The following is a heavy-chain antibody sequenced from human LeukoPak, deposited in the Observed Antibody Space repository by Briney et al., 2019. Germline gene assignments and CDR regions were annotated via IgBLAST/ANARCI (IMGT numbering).Heavy chain of an antibody. CDR2: ISSSSSII. D-gene: IGHD6-13*01. CDR3: VRDQEVRYSSSWYYYYYMDV. CDR1: EFTFSSYS. Sequence: GGSLRLSCAVSEFTFSSYSMNWVRQAPGKGLEWVSYISSSSSIIYYADSVKGRFTISRDNAKNSLYLQMNSLRAEDTAVYYCVRDQEVRYSSSWYYYYYMDVWGKGTTVTVSS. J-gene: IGHJ6*03. V-gene: IGHV3-48*04.